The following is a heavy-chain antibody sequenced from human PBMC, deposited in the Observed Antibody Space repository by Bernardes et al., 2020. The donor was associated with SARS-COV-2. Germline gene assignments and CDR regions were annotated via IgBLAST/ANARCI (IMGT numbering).Heavy chain of an antibody. CDR2: IGAGSGDV. V-gene: IGHV1-3*01. J-gene: IGHJ4*02. CDR3: AREIILGVAPFDY. D-gene: IGHD1-26*01. Sequence: ASVKVSCKASGYTFTSHTIQWVRQAPGQRLEWMAWIGAGSGDVRVSQKFQGRVTVTRDTSANTAYMELSSLTSEDTAVYYCAREIILGVAPFDYWGQGTLVTVSS. CDR1: GYTFTSHT.